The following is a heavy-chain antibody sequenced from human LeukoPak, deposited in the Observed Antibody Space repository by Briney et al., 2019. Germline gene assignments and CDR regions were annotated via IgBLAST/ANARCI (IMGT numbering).Heavy chain of an antibody. J-gene: IGHJ3*01. CDR2: IYQSGGT. V-gene: IGHV4-59*02. Sequence: SETLSLTCSVSGASVSSYYWSWVRQAPGKGLEWIGQIYQSGGTNYNPSLEGRATISVDTSKKQFSLKLNSVIAADTAVYYCARRGMSSSWYGDAFDVWGHGTMVTVS. CDR3: ARRGMSSSWYGDAFDV. CDR1: GASVSSYY. D-gene: IGHD6-13*01.